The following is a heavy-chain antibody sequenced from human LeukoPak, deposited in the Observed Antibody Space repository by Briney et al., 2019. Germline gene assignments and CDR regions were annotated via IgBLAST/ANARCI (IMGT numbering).Heavy chain of an antibody. J-gene: IGHJ4*02. CDR3: AAGTAADF. Sequence: GVSLRLSCVVSGIPFSDYYMNWIRQAPGKGLEWISYISTSGSYTDYAHSVKGRFTISRDDAKSALYLQMDSLRLEDTAVYYCAAGTAADFWGQGTLVTVSS. V-gene: IGHV3-11*03. CDR2: ISTSGSYT. CDR1: GIPFSDYY. D-gene: IGHD6-13*01.